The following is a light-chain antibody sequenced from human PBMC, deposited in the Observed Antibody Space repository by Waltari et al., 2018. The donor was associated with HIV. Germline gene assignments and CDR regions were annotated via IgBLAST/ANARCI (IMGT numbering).Light chain of an antibody. CDR2: TAS. V-gene: IGKV1-39*01. CDR1: QSIKLY. J-gene: IGKJ3*01. Sequence: IQMTQSPSFLAASAGDRVTITCRASQSIKLYLNWYQQKPGKAPRLLIFTASSLQSGVPSRFIGSASGTNFTLTISSLQPEDFATYYCQQAFSGPFVFGPGTKVEVK. CDR3: QQAFSGPFV.